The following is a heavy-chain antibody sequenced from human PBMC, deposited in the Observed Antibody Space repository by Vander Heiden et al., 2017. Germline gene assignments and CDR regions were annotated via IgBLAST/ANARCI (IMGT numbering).Heavy chain of an antibody. CDR2: ISGSGGRT. V-gene: IGHV3-23*01. D-gene: IGHD2-2*01. J-gene: IGHJ4*02. CDR3: AKDTPPVQAASDD. CDR1: GFTFSSYA. Sequence: EVQLLESGGGLVQPGGSLRLSCAASGFTFSSYAMSWVRQAPGKGLEWVSAISGSGGRTYDADAVKGRFTISRDNSKNTMYLQMKRMRAEDTAVYYFAKDTPPVQAASDDWGQGTMVTVFS.